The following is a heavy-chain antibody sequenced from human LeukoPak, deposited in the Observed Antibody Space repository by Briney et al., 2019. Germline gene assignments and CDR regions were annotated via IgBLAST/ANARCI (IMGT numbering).Heavy chain of an antibody. CDR3: ARGVDYGDYRLWWPRFDY. V-gene: IGHV4-34*01. CDR2: INHSGST. Sequence: PSETLSLTCAVSGGSFSGYYWSWIRQPPGKGLEWSGEINHSGSTNYNPSLKSRVTISVDTSKNQFSLKLSSVTAADTAVYYCARGVDYGDYRLWWPRFDYWGQGTLVTVSS. J-gene: IGHJ4*02. D-gene: IGHD4-17*01. CDR1: GGSFSGYY.